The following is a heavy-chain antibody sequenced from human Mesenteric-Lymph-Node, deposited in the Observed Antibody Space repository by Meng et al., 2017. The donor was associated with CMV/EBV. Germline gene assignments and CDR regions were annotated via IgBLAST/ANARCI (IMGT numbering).Heavy chain of an antibody. CDR1: GYRFPGYP. Sequence: SVQASGYRFPGYPMHWVRQAPGQGLEWMGRINPNSGGTNYAQKFQGRVTMTRDTSISTAYMELSRLRSDDTAMYYCAREGYGSGFDHWGQGTLVTVSS. J-gene: IGHJ4*02. CDR3: AREGYGSGFDH. CDR2: INPNSGGT. D-gene: IGHD3-10*01. V-gene: IGHV1-2*06.